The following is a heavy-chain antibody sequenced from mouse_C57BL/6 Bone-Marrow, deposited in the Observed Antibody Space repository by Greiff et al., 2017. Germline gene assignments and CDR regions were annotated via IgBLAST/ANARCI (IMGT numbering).Heavy chain of an antibody. CDR2: IDPENGDT. CDR1: GFNIKDDY. CDR3: THNWVYWYFDV. Sequence: VQLKESGAELVRPGASVKLSCTASGFNIKDDYMHWVKQRPEQGLEWIGWIDPENGDTEYASKFQGKATITADTSSNTAYLQLSSLTSEDTAVYYWTHNWVYWYFDVWGTGTTVTVSS. V-gene: IGHV14-4*01. D-gene: IGHD4-1*01. J-gene: IGHJ1*03.